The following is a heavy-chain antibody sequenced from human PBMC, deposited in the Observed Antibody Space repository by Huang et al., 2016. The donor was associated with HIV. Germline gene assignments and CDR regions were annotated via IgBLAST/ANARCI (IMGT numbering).Heavy chain of an antibody. CDR3: ARDRTRNSRDY. Sequence: QVQLQESGPGLVKPSETLSLTCNVSGGSIGSHYWTWIRQLPGKGLEWIGSTDYSGSTNYSPSLKSRVTISVDTSKNQFSLTLSSVTAADTAVYFCARDRTRNSRDYWGQGTLVTVSS. J-gene: IGHJ4*02. D-gene: IGHD4-4*01. CDR1: GGSIGSHY. CDR2: TDYSGST. V-gene: IGHV4-59*11.